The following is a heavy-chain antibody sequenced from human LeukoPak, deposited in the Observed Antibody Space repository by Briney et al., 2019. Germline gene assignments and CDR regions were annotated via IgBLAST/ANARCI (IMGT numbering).Heavy chain of an antibody. V-gene: IGHV3-23*01. CDR3: AKGDIFSFSYFDY. D-gene: IGHD3-9*01. CDR1: GFTFSSYA. J-gene: IGHJ4*02. Sequence: SLRFSCAASGFTFSSYAMSWVRQAPGKGLEWLSAISCSGGSTYYADSVKGSLTISRANSKNTLYLQIHSLIAAETTAYYCAKGDIFSFSYFDYGAQGPLVTVSS. CDR2: ISCSGGST.